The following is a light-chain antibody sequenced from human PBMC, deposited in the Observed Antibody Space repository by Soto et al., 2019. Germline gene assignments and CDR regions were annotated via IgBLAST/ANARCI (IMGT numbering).Light chain of an antibody. V-gene: IGLV2-23*02. Sequence: QSALAQPASVSGSPGQSITIPCTGTSGDVGGYNLVSWYQQHPGKAPKLMIYEVTERPSGVSNRFSGSKSGNTASLTISGLQPDDEADYHCCSYAGNSEVFGTGTKVTVL. CDR2: EVT. J-gene: IGLJ1*01. CDR3: CSYAGNSEV. CDR1: SGDVGGYNL.